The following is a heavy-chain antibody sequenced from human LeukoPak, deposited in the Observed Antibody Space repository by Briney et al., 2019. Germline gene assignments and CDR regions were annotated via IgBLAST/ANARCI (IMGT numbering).Heavy chain of an antibody. CDR2: IYYSGST. J-gene: IGHJ4*02. CDR3: ARVQSDYYDSSGYPDY. D-gene: IGHD3-22*01. V-gene: IGHV4-31*03. CDR1: GGSISSGGYY. Sequence: SVTLSLTCTVSGGSISSGGYYWSWIRQHPGKGLEWIGYIYYSGSTYYNPSLKSRVTISVDTSKNQFSLKLSSVTAADTAVYYCARVQSDYYDSSGYPDYWGQGTLVTVSS.